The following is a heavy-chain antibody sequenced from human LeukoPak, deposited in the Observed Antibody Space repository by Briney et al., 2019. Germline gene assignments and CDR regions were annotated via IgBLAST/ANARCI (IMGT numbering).Heavy chain of an antibody. V-gene: IGHV3-23*01. D-gene: IGHD3-9*01. J-gene: IGHJ4*02. CDR2: ISGSGGST. CDR1: GFTFGSYA. CDR3: AKDLGASETYYDILTGYNYFDY. Sequence: GGSLRLSCAASGFTFGSYAMSWVRQAPGKGLEWVSAISGSGGSTYYADSVKGRFTISRDNSKNTLYLQMNSLRAEDTAIYYCAKDLGASETYYDILTGYNYFDYWGQGTLVTVSS.